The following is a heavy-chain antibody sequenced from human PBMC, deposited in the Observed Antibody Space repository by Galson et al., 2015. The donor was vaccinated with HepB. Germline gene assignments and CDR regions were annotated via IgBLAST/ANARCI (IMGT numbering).Heavy chain of an antibody. D-gene: IGHD2-2*01. CDR1: GYTFTSYD. V-gene: IGHV1-8*01. CDR2: MNPNSGNT. CDR3: ARGLRRKYQLLWVPAMGNWFDP. J-gene: IGHJ5*02. Sequence: SVKVSCKASGYTFTSYDINWVRQATGQGLEWMGWMNPNSGNTGYAQKFQGRVTMTRNTSISTAYMELSSLRPEDTAVYYCARGLRRKYQLLWVPAMGNWFDPWGQGTLVTVSS.